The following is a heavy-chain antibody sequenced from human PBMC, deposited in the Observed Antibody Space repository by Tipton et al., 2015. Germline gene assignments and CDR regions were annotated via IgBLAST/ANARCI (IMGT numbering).Heavy chain of an antibody. V-gene: IGHV3-9*01. CDR3: AKDSSTVTLQYFQY. Sequence: SLRLSCAASGFTFDGYAMHWVRQVPGKGLEWVSGITWNSGYIVYADSVKGRFTISRDNAKKSLYLQMNSLRGEDTALYYCAKDSSTVTLQYFQYWGQGTLVTVSS. J-gene: IGHJ1*01. CDR1: GFTFDGYA. D-gene: IGHD4-17*01. CDR2: ITWNSGYI.